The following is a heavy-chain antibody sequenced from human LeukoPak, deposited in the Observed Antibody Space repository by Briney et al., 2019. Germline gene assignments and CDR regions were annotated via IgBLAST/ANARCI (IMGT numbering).Heavy chain of an antibody. CDR2: ISGSGGST. V-gene: IGHV3-23*01. CDR3: AKDYAAAGSNFDY. D-gene: IGHD6-13*01. Sequence: GGSLRLSCAASGFTFSSYGMSWVRQAPGKGLEWVSAISGSGGSTYYADSVKGRFTISRDNSKNTLYLQMNSLRAEDTAVYYCAKDYAAAGSNFDYWGQGTLVTVSS. CDR1: GFTFSSYG. J-gene: IGHJ4*02.